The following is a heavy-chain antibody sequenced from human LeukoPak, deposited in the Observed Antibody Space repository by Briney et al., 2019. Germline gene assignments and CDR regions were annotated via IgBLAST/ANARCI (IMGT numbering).Heavy chain of an antibody. V-gene: IGHV4-31*03. CDR2: IYYSGST. Sequence: SQTLSLTCTVSGGSISSGGYYWSWLRPHPGQGLEWIGYIYYSGSTYYNPSLKSRVTISVDTSKNQFSLKLSSVTAADTAVYYCAREKPNYCSSTSCYTPENWFDPWGQGTLVTVSS. D-gene: IGHD2-2*02. CDR1: GGSISSGGYY. CDR3: AREKPNYCSSTSCYTPENWFDP. J-gene: IGHJ5*02.